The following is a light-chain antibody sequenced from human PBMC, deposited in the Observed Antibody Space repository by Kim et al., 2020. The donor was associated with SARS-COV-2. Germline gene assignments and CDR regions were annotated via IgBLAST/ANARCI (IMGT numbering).Light chain of an antibody. CDR3: GTWYSSLSAL. J-gene: IGLJ2*01. CDR2: DNN. Sequence: QSVLTQPPSVSAAPGQKVTISCSGSSSNIGNNYVSWYQQLPGTAPKLLIYDNNKRPSGIPDRFSGSKSGTSATLGITGLQTGDEADYYCGTWYSSLSALFGGGTQLTVL. CDR1: SSNIGNNY. V-gene: IGLV1-51*01.